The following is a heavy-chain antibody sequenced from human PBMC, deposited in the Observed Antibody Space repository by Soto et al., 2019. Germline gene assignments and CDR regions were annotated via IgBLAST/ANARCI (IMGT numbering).Heavy chain of an antibody. CDR1: GGSFRGYY. J-gene: IGHJ6*02. CDR3: ARGEITLLGGMDV. CDR2: INHSGSS. Sequence: PSETLSLTCTVSGGSFRGYYWGWVRQPPGKGLEWIGEINHSGSSNYHPSLKSRVTTSVATSKNQFSLTVNSVTPADTAVYYCARGEITLLGGMDVWGQGTTVTVSS. D-gene: IGHD3-10*01. V-gene: IGHV4-34*01.